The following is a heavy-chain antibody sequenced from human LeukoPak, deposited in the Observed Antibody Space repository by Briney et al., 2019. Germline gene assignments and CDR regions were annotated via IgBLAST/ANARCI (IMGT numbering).Heavy chain of an antibody. Sequence: GGSLRLSCAASGFTFSDYYMSWIRQAPGKGLEWVSYISSSGSTIYYADSVKGRFTISRDNAKNSLYLQMSSLRAEDTAVYYCARDGGNYYDSSGCLDYWGQGTLVTVSS. D-gene: IGHD3-22*01. CDR1: GFTFSDYY. CDR3: ARDGGNYYDSSGCLDY. V-gene: IGHV3-11*04. J-gene: IGHJ4*02. CDR2: ISSSGSTI.